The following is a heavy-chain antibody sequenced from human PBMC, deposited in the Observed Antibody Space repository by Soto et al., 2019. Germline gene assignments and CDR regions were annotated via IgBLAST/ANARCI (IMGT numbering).Heavy chain of an antibody. CDR1: GFTFSSYT. Sequence: GGSLRLSCAASGFTFSSYTMSWVRQAPGKGLEWVSAISGSGGSTYYADSVKGRFTISRDNSKNTLYLQMNSLRAEDTAVYYCAKGLYGDLFKNYYYYYMDVWGKGTTVTVSS. J-gene: IGHJ6*03. V-gene: IGHV3-23*01. D-gene: IGHD4-17*01. CDR3: AKGLYGDLFKNYYYYYMDV. CDR2: ISGSGGST.